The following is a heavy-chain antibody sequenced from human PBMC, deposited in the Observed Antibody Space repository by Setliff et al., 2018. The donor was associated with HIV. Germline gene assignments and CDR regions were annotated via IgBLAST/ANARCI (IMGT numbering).Heavy chain of an antibody. CDR2: INAGYGNT. CDR3: ARGFSVYSSLDPLLNWFDP. CDR1: GYTFTSYT. V-gene: IGHV1-3*01. Sequence: ASVKVSCKASGYTFTSYTLHWVRQAPGQRLEWMGWINAGYGNTKFSQKFQGRVAITRDTSASTAYMELSSLRSKDTAVYYCARGFSVYSSLDPLLNWFDPWGQGTPGHRLL. D-gene: IGHD6-6*01. J-gene: IGHJ5*02.